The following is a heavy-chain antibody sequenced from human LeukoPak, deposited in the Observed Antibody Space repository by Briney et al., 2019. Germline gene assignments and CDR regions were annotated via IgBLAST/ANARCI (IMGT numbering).Heavy chain of an antibody. CDR2: IIPILGIA. D-gene: IGHD6-13*01. J-gene: IGHJ4*02. V-gene: IGHV1-69*04. Sequence: SVKVSCKASGGTFSSYAIRWVRQAPGQGLEWMGRIIPILGIANYAQKFQGRVTITADKSTSTAYMELSSLRSEDTAVYYCASLAGSSSSTSLDYWGQGTLVTVSS. CDR3: ASLAGSSSSTSLDY. CDR1: GGTFSSYA.